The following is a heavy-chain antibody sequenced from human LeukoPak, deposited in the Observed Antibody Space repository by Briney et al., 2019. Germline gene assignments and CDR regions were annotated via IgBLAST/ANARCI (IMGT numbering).Heavy chain of an antibody. J-gene: IGHJ3*02. D-gene: IGHD3-10*01. CDR3: ARDLNGSGSYGAFDI. Sequence: PGGSLRLSCAASGFTFSSYWMHWVRQAPGKGLVEVSRINSDGSSTSYADSVKGRFTISRDNAKNTLYLQMNSLRAEDTAVYYCARDLNGSGSYGAFDIWGQGTMVTVSS. CDR2: INSDGSST. CDR1: GFTFSSYW. V-gene: IGHV3-74*01.